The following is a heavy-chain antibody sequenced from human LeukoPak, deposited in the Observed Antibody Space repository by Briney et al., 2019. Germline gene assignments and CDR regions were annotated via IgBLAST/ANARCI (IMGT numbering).Heavy chain of an antibody. D-gene: IGHD6-19*01. Sequence: PSETLSLTCAVYGGSFSGYYWSWIRQPPGKGLEWIGEINHSGSTNYTPSLKSRLTISLDTSKNQFSLKLSSVTAADTAVYYCARPKQWLPGHAFDIWGQGTMVTVSS. V-gene: IGHV4-34*01. J-gene: IGHJ3*02. CDR1: GGSFSGYY. CDR3: ARPKQWLPGHAFDI. CDR2: INHSGST.